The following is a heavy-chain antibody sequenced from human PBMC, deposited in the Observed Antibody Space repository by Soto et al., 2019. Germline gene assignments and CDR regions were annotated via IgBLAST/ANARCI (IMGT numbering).Heavy chain of an antibody. Sequence: PGGSLRLSCAASGFTFSSYAMSWVRQAPGKGLEWVSAISGSGGSTYYADSVKGRFTISRDNSKNTLYLQMNSLRAEDTAVYYCAKDSSMGNYLYYYYGMDVWGQGTTVTVSS. CDR3: AKDSSMGNYLYYYYGMDV. D-gene: IGHD4-4*01. CDR1: GFTFSSYA. J-gene: IGHJ6*02. V-gene: IGHV3-23*01. CDR2: ISGSGGST.